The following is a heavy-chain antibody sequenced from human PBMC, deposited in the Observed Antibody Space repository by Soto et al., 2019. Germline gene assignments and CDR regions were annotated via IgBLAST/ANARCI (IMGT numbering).Heavy chain of an antibody. CDR2: IRVSSGAI. CDR3: AFSGNYGVY. J-gene: IGHJ4*02. Sequence: RSLILSCAASGFMFINYGMNWVRQAPGKGLEWVSDIRVSSGAINYADSVKGRFTISRDNAKNSLYLQMNSLRDEDTAVYYCAFSGNYGVYWGLGTLVTVSS. D-gene: IGHD1-26*01. CDR1: GFMFINYG. V-gene: IGHV3-48*02.